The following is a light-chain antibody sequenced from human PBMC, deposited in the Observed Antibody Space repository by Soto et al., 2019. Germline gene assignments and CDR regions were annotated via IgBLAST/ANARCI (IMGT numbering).Light chain of an antibody. CDR2: DAS. CDR3: QQRSNWPPLFT. Sequence: EIVFTQSPATLSLSPGERATLACRASQSVSSYLAWYQQKPGQAPRFLIYDASNSATGIPATFSGSGSGTDFTLTISSPQPEDFAVYYCQQRSNWPPLFTFGPGTNVDIK. CDR1: QSVSSY. V-gene: IGKV3-11*01. J-gene: IGKJ3*01.